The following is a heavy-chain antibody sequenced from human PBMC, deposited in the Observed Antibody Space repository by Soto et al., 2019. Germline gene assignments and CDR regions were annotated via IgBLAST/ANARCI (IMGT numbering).Heavy chain of an antibody. Sequence: ASVKVSCKASGYTFTGYYMHWVRQAPGQGLEWMGWINPNSGGTNYAQKFQGWVTMTRDNAKNSLYLQMNSLRAEDTAVYYCARAVYDFWSGYSDYWGQGTLVTVSS. D-gene: IGHD3-3*01. J-gene: IGHJ4*02. V-gene: IGHV1-2*04. CDR3: ARAVYDFWSGYSDY. CDR1: GYTFTGYY. CDR2: INPNSGGT.